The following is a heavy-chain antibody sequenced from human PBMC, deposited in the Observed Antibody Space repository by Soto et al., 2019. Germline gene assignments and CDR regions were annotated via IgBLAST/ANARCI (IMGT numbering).Heavy chain of an antibody. CDR2: VYYTGST. CDR1: GGSLSWFF. V-gene: IGHV4-59*01. D-gene: IGHD6-19*01. CDR3: ARSVAVPGAHIDY. J-gene: IGHJ4*02. Sequence: PGVSLETPSLTLRVSGGSLSWFFLRWVPPAPGKGLEWLGYVYYTGSTNYSPSLRSRVSISVDTSKNEFSLRLSSVTAADTAVYFCARSVAVPGAHIDYWGQGTQVTVSS.